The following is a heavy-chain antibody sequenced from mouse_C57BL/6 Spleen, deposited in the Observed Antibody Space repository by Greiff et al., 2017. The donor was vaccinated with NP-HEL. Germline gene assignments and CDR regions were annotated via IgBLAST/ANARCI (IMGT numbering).Heavy chain of an antibody. D-gene: IGHD2-3*01. CDR2: ISGGGGNT. Sequence: EVKLVESGGGLVKPGGSLKLSCAASGFTFSSYTMSWVRQTPEKRLEWVATISGGGGNTYYPESVKGRFTISRDNAKNTLYLQMSSLRSEDTALYYCARNDGYPYFDVWGTGTTVTVSS. CDR1: GFTFSSYT. CDR3: ARNDGYPYFDV. V-gene: IGHV5-9*01. J-gene: IGHJ1*03.